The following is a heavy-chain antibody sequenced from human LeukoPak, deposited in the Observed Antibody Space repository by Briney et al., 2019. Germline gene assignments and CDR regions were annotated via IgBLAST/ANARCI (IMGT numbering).Heavy chain of an antibody. CDR1: GGSISSSSYY. V-gene: IGHV4-39*07. D-gene: IGHD3-3*01. Sequence: SETLSLTCTVSGGSISSSSYYWGWIRQPPGKGLEWIGSIYYSGSTYYNPSLKSRVTISVDTSKNQFSLKLSSVTAADTAVYYCVTFTEFDLEGRDFWSGYYTRWGQGTLVTVSS. CDR2: IYYSGST. J-gene: IGHJ4*02. CDR3: VTFTEFDLEGRDFWSGYYTR.